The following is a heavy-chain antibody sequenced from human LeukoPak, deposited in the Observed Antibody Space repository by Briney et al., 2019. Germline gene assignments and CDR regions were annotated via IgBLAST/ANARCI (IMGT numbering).Heavy chain of an antibody. CDR2: INHSGST. CDR1: GGSFSGYY. V-gene: IGHV4-34*01. J-gene: IGHJ6*02. CDR3: AREKADYYYGMDV. Sequence: SETLSLTCAVYGGSFSGYYWSWIRQPPGEGLEWIGEINHSGSTNYNPSLKSRVTISVDRSKNQFSLKLSSVTAADTAVYYCAREKADYYYGMDVWGQGTTVTVSS.